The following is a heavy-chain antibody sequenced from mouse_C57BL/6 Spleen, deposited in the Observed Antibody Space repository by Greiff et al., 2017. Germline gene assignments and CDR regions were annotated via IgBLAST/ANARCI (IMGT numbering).Heavy chain of an antibody. CDR1: GFTFSDYG. Sequence: DVKLVESGGGLVKPGGSLKLSCAASGFTFSDYGMPWVRQAPEKGLEWVAYISSGSSTIYYADTVKGRFTISRDNAKNTLFLQMTSLRSEDTAMYDCARRYYGSSFDYWGQGTTLTVSS. V-gene: IGHV5-17*01. J-gene: IGHJ2*01. CDR3: ARRYYGSSFDY. D-gene: IGHD1-1*01. CDR2: ISSGSSTI.